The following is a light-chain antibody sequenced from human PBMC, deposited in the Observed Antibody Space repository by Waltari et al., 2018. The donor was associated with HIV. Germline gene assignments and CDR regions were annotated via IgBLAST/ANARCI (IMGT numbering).Light chain of an antibody. CDR2: DDR. V-gene: IGLV2-14*01. CDR1: NSDFGLYDF. CDR3: SSWTGSSTHV. J-gene: IGLJ1*01. Sequence: SALTQPASVSGSPGQSITISCSGSNSDFGLYDFVSWYQQYPGKAPKLIISDDRNRPSVISSRFSGSKYGYTAPLTISGLRAEDEAYYFCSSWTGSSTHVFGTGTKVTVL.